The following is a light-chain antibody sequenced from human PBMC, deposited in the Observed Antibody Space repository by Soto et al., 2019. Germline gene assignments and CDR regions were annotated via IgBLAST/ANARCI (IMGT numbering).Light chain of an antibody. CDR2: DVS. CDR1: SSDVGAYNY. CDR3: SSYTSSNTLGV. V-gene: IGLV2-14*03. J-gene: IGLJ1*01. Sequence: QSALTQPASVSGSPGQSITISCTGTSSDVGAYNYVSWYQQHPGKAPKLLIYDVSNRPSGVSNRFSGSKSGNTASLTISGRQAEDEADYYCSSYTSSNTLGVFGTGTKLTVL.